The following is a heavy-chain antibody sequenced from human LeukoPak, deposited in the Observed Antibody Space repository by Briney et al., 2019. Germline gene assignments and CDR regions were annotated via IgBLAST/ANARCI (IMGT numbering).Heavy chain of an antibody. CDR1: GGSFSGYY. D-gene: IGHD3-22*01. CDR3: AREARLSLYGAFDI. V-gene: IGHV4-34*01. J-gene: IGHJ3*02. Sequence: SETLSLTCAVYGGSFSGYYWSWIRQPPGKGLEWIGEINHSGSTNYNPSLKSRVTISVDTSKSQFSLKLSSVTAADTAVYYCAREARLSLYGAFDIWGQGTMVTVSS. CDR2: INHSGST.